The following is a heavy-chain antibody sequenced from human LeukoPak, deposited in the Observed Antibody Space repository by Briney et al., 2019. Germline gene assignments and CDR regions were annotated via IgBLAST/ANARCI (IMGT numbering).Heavy chain of an antibody. D-gene: IGHD6-13*01. CDR2: ISGSGDST. Sequence: GVSLRLSCAASGFTFSSYAMSWVRQAPGKGLEWVSAISGSGDSTYYGDSVKGRFTISRDNSKNTLYLQMNSLRAEDTAVYYCAKTRPLDSSSWSHGDYWGQGTLVTVSS. CDR1: GFTFSSYA. CDR3: AKTRPLDSSSWSHGDY. J-gene: IGHJ4*02. V-gene: IGHV3-23*01.